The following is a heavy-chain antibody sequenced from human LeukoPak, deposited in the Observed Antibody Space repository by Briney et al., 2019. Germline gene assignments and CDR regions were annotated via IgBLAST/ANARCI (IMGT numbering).Heavy chain of an antibody. D-gene: IGHD1-26*01. CDR1: GFTVNNNY. CDR3: ARETVVGATGSYYFDY. CDR2: IYSGGTT. J-gene: IGHJ4*02. V-gene: IGHV3-53*01. Sequence: PPGGSLRLSCAASGFTVNNNYMSWVRQAPGKGLEWVSVIYSGGTTYNADSVKGRFTISRDNAKNSLYLQMNSLRAEDTAVYYCARETVVGATGSYYFDYWGQGTLVTVSS.